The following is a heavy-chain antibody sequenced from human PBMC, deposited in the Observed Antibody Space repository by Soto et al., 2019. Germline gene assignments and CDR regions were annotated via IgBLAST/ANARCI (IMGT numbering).Heavy chain of an antibody. Sequence: QVQLQESGPGLVKPSGTLSLTCAVSGGSISSNNWWSWVRQPPGKGLEWIAEIYHSGSTNYNPSLMSRVTMSLDKSRDQFSVKLTSVTAADTAVYYCAGRRDRSGSLDNWGQGTLVTVSS. D-gene: IGHD3-10*01. CDR1: GGSISSNNW. CDR2: IYHSGST. J-gene: IGHJ4*02. CDR3: AGRRDRSGSLDN. V-gene: IGHV4-4*02.